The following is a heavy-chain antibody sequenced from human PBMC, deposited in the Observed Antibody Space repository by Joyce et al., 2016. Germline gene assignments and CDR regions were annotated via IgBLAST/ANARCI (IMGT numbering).Heavy chain of an antibody. CDR3: ARIPGSSYYQPFDY. D-gene: IGHD3-22*01. J-gene: IGHJ4*02. Sequence: QVQLVESGGGLVQPGRSLRLSCAGSTFSFSYFAMHGVRQAPGKGLEWVACISSDGDIQHYADSVKGRFTISGDNSLDTLFLQMNRLRAEDTARYYCARIPGSSYYQPFDYWGQGTQVTVSS. CDR1: TFSFSYFA. CDR2: ISSDGDIQ. V-gene: IGHV3-30-3*01.